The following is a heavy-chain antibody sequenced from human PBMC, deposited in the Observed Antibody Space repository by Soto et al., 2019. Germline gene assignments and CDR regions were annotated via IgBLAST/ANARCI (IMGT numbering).Heavy chain of an antibody. J-gene: IGHJ3*01. CDR2: ISWNRGSI. D-gene: IGHD3-10*01. V-gene: IGHV3-9*01. Sequence: GGSLRLSCAASGFTFDDYAMHWVRQAPGKGLEWVSGISWNRGSIGYADSVKGRFTISRDNVKNSLYLQMNSLRAEDTALYYCAKTKGVVTMVRGVHDAFDVWGQGTMVTVSS. CDR3: AKTKGVVTMVRGVHDAFDV. CDR1: GFTFDDYA.